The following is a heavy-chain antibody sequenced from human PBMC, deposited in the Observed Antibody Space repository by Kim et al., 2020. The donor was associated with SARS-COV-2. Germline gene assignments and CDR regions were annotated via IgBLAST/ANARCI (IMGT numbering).Heavy chain of an antibody. CDR3: ARENVVPAANYYYYMDV. CDR1: GFTFSSYA. D-gene: IGHD2-2*01. J-gene: IGHJ6*03. V-gene: IGHV3-30-3*01. Sequence: GGSLRLSCAASGFTFSSYAMHWVRQAPGKGLEWVAVISYDGSNKYYADSVKGRFTISRDNSKNTLYLQMNSLRAEDTAVYYCARENVVPAANYYYYMDVWGKGTTVTVSS. CDR2: ISYDGSNK.